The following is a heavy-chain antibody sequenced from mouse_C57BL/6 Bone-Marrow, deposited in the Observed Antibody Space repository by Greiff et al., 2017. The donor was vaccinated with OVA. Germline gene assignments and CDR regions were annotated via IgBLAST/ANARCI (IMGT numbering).Heavy chain of an antibody. CDR3: ARELRSYWYFDV. D-gene: IGHD1-1*01. CDR1: GYTFTDYY. V-gene: IGHV1-19*01. J-gene: IGHJ1*03. Sequence: EVQLQQSGPVLVKPGASVKMSCKASGYTFTDYYMNWVKQSHGKSLEWIGVINPYNGGTSYNQKFKGKATLTVDKSSSTAYMELNSLTSEDSAVYYCARELRSYWYFDVRGTGTTVTVSS. CDR2: INPYNGGT.